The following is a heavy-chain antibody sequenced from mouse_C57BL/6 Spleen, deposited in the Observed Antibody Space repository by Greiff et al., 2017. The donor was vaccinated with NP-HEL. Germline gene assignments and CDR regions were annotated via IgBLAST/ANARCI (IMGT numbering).Heavy chain of an antibody. CDR2: INPGSGGT. Sequence: VQLQQSGAELVRPGTSVKVSCKASGYAFTNYLIEWVKQRPGQGLEWIGVINPGSGGTNYNEKFKGKATLTADKSSSTAYMQLSSLTSEDSAVYFCAREPRKDYWGQGTSVTVSS. J-gene: IGHJ4*01. V-gene: IGHV1-54*01. CDR1: GYAFTNYL. CDR3: AREPRKDY.